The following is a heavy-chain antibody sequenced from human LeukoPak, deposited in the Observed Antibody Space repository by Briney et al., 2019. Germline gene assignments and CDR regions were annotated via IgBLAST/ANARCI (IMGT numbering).Heavy chain of an antibody. CDR2: IYYSGSA. CDR3: ARGYRGQLWLLGAFDI. Sequence: SETLSLTCTVSGGSISSSYWSWIRQPPGKGLEWIGYIYYSGSANYSPSLKSRVTISVDTSKNQFSLKLSSVTAADTAVYYCARGYRGQLWLLGAFDIWGQGTMVTVSS. V-gene: IGHV4-59*12. J-gene: IGHJ3*02. CDR1: GGSISSSY. D-gene: IGHD5-18*01.